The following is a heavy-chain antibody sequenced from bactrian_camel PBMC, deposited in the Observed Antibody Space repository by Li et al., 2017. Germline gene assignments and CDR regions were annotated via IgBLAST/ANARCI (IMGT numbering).Heavy chain of an antibody. CDR2: INPGGDRT. Sequence: DVQLVESGGGLVQPGGSLRLSCATFGFTFRDTRMAWVRQHQGKGLEWVASINPGGDRTYYLDSVKGRFTISQDNAKNVMSLEMNDLKPEDTAMYYCAADRGPSCRHGFRIVYEYMYYGQGTQVTVS. V-gene: IGHV3S35*01. CDR1: GFTFRDTR. J-gene: IGHJ4*01. CDR3: AADRGPSCRHGFRIVYEYMY.